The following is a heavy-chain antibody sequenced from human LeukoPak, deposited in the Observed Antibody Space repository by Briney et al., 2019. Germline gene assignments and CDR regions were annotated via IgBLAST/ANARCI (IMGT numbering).Heavy chain of an antibody. D-gene: IGHD6-13*01. CDR2: INHSGST. CDR1: GESFSGYY. V-gene: IGHV4-34*01. CDR3: ARGSSSDWYGAPFDY. J-gene: IGHJ4*02. Sequence: PSETLSLTCAVYGESFSGYYWSWIRQPPGKGLEWIGEINHSGSTNYNPSLKSRVTISVDTSKNQFSLKLSSVTAADTAVYYCARGSSSDWYGAPFDYWGQGTLVTVSS.